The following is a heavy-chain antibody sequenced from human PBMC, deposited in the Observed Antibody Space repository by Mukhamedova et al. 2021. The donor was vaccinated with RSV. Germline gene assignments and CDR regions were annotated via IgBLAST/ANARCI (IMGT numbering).Heavy chain of an antibody. Sequence: GFTFSTYDMHWVRQAPGKGLEWVAFIRYDETIKYYADSVKGRFTISRDNSKSMLFLQMSSLRHEDTAVYFCAKVGYWSGYYYYM. CDR1: GFTFSTYD. V-gene: IGHV3-30*02. D-gene: IGHD2-15*01. CDR2: IRYDETIK. CDR3: AKVGYWSGYYYYM. J-gene: IGHJ6*03.